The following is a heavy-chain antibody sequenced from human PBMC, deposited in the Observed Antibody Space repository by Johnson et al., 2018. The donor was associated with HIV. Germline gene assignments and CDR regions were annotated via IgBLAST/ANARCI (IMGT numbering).Heavy chain of an antibody. D-gene: IGHD3-22*01. CDR3: ARCYDSSAYYYVGAFDI. CDR1: GFTFSSYG. J-gene: IGHJ3*02. CDR2: IRYDGSNK. Sequence: QEQLVESGGGVVQPGGSLRLSCAASGFTFSSYGMHWVRQAPGKGLEWVAFIRYDGSNKYYADSVKGRFTLPRDNARNSLYLEMNSLRAEDTAVYYCARCYDSSAYYYVGAFDIWGQGTMVTVSS. V-gene: IGHV3-30*02.